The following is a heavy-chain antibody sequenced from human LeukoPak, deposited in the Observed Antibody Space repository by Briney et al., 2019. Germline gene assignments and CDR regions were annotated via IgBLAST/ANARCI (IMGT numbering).Heavy chain of an antibody. J-gene: IGHJ6*02. V-gene: IGHV3-7*03. CDR3: ARNNGMDV. CDR1: GFTFSSYA. Sequence: PGGSLRLSCAASGFTFSSYAINWVRQAPGRGPEWVANVNRDGSETYYLDSVKGRFTISKDNAKNSLYLQMNSLRAEDTALYHCARNNGMDVWGQGTTVIVSS. CDR2: VNRDGSET.